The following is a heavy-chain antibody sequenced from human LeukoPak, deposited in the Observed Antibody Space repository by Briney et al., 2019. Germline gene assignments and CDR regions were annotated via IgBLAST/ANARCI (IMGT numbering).Heavy chain of an antibody. CDR3: ATSKLQLFPFDY. Sequence: SETLSLTCTVSGGFISSYYWSWIRQPPGKGLEWIGNIYYRGGTNYNPSLKSRLTISVDTSKNQFSLKLSSVTAADTAVYYCATSKLQLFPFDYWGQGTLVTVSS. CDR2: IYYRGGT. D-gene: IGHD3-10*01. V-gene: IGHV4-59*08. CDR1: GGFISSYY. J-gene: IGHJ4*02.